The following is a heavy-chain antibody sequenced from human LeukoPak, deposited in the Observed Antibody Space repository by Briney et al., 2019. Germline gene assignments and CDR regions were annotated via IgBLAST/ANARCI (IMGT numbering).Heavy chain of an antibody. V-gene: IGHV4-39*07. CDR2: IYYSGST. J-gene: IGHJ2*01. Sequence: SETLSLTRTVSGGSISSSSYYWGWIRQPPGKGLEWIGSIYYSGSTYYNPSLKSRVTISVDTSKNQFSLKLSSVTAADTAMYYCARGRRIVVLPGRGYFDLWGRGTLVTVSS. CDR3: ARGRRIVVLPGRGYFDL. D-gene: IGHD4/OR15-4a*01. CDR1: GGSISSSSYY.